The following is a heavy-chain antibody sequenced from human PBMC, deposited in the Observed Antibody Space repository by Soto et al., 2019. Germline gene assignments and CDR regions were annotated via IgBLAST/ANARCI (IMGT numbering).Heavy chain of an antibody. Sequence: QVQLVESGGGVVQPGTSLRLSCAASGFTFSSYAMHWVRQAAGKGLEWVAMISYDGSNKYYADSVKGRFTISRDKSKNTLLLQMNSLGVEDMTVYYCARDILFWQQNVLLFEYWGRGTLVTVSS. J-gene: IGHJ4*02. CDR3: ARDILFWQQNVLLFEY. D-gene: IGHD2-8*01. V-gene: IGHV3-30*03. CDR1: GFTFSSYA. CDR2: ISYDGSNK.